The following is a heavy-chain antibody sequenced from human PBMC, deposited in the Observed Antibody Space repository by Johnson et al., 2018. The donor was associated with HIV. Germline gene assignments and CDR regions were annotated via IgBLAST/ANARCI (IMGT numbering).Heavy chain of an antibody. V-gene: IGHV3-30*04. D-gene: IGHD3-22*01. CDR3: AKETRDSRSAFDI. J-gene: IGHJ3*02. Sequence: QVQLVESGGGVVQPGRSLRLSCAASGFTFSSYAMHWVRQAPGKGLEWVAVISYDGSNKYYADSVKGRFTISRDNSKNTLYLQLNGLRPEDTAVYYCAKETRDSRSAFDIWGQGTMVTVSS. CDR2: ISYDGSNK. CDR1: GFTFSSYA.